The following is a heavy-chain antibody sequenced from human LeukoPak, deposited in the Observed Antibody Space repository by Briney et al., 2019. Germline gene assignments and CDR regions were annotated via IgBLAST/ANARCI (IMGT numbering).Heavy chain of an antibody. CDR2: IYYSGST. CDR3: ARMVELRPFLYSFDY. Sequence: TSETLSLTCTVSGGSISSYYWSWIRQPPGKGLEWIGYIYYSGSTNYNPSLKSRVTISVDTSKNQFSLKLSSVTAADTAVYYCARMVELRPFLYSFDYWGQGTLVTVYS. CDR1: GGSISSYY. J-gene: IGHJ4*02. V-gene: IGHV4-59*01. D-gene: IGHD1-7*01.